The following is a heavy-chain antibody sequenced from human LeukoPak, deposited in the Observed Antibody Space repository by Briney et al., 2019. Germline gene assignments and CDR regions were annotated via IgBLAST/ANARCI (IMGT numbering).Heavy chain of an antibody. V-gene: IGHV1-2*02. CDR3: ASGNSSGWSASWAFDY. J-gene: IGHJ4*02. CDR1: GYTFTSYD. CDR2: INPNSGGT. D-gene: IGHD6-19*01. Sequence: GASVKVSCKASGYTFTSYDINWVRQATGQGLEWMGWINPNSGGTNYAQKFQGRVTMTRDTSISTAYMELSRLRSDDTAVYYCASGNSSGWSASWAFDYWGQGTLVTVSS.